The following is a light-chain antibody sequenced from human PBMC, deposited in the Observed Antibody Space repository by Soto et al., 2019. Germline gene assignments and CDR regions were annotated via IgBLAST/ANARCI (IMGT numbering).Light chain of an antibody. CDR3: QTGGTGIQV. Sequence: QPVLTQSPSASASLGASVKLTCTLSSGHSSYAIAWHQQQPEKGPRYLMKLNSDGSHSKGDGIPDRFSGSSSGAERYLTISGLQSEDEADYHCQTGGTGIQVFGGGTKLTVL. J-gene: IGLJ3*02. CDR1: SGHSSYA. CDR2: LNSDGSH. V-gene: IGLV4-69*01.